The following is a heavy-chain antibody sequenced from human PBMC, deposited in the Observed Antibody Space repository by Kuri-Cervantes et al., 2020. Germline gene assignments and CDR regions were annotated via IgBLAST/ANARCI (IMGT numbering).Heavy chain of an antibody. V-gene: IGHV3-74*01. CDR3: ARAGLRYFDWLAIGSAFDI. Sequence: GESLKISCAASGFTFSSYWMHWVRQAPGKGLVWVSRINSDGSSTSYADSVKGRFTISRDNAKNTLYLQMNSLRAEDTAVYYCARAGLRYFDWLAIGSAFDIWGQGTMVTDSS. CDR2: INSDGSST. J-gene: IGHJ3*02. CDR1: GFTFSSYW. D-gene: IGHD3-9*01.